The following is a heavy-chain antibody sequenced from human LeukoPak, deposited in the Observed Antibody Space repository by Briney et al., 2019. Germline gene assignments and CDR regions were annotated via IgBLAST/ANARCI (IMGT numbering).Heavy chain of an antibody. CDR2: IYYSGST. D-gene: IGHD5-24*01. CDR1: GGSISSYY. Sequence: SETLSLTCTVSGGSISSYYWSWIRQPPGKGLEWIGYIYYSGSTNYNPSLKSRVTISVDTSKNQFSLRLKFVTAADTAVYYCARGGYRAWFDPWGQGTLVTVSS. V-gene: IGHV4-59*01. CDR3: ARGGYRAWFDP. J-gene: IGHJ5*02.